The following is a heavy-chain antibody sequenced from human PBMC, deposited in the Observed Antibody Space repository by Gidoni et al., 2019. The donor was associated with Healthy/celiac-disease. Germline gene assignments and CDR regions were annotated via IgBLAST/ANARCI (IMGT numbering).Heavy chain of an antibody. CDR1: GGSFSGCY. V-gene: IGHV4-34*01. J-gene: IGHJ4*02. CDR2: INHSGST. CDR3: ARGPGCSGGSCYSALPFDY. Sequence: QVQLQQWGAGLSKPSETLSLTCAVYGGSFSGCYWSWIRQPPGKGLEWIGEINHSGSTNYNPSLKSRVTISVDTSKNQFSLKLSSVTAADTAVYYCARGPGCSGGSCYSALPFDYWGQGTLVTVSS. D-gene: IGHD2-15*01.